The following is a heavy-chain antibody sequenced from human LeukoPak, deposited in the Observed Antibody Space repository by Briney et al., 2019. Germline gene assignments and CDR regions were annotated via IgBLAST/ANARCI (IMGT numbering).Heavy chain of an antibody. Sequence: SQTLSLTCTVSGGSISSGSYCWSWIRQPAGKGLGWIGRIYTSGSTNYNPSLKSRVTISVDTSKNQFSLKLSSVTAADTAVYYCARRRPYDFWSGQDPANYYHMDVWGKGTTVTVSS. CDR3: ARRRPYDFWSGQDPANYYHMDV. CDR2: IYTSGST. V-gene: IGHV4-61*02. D-gene: IGHD3-3*01. J-gene: IGHJ6*03. CDR1: GGSISSGSYC.